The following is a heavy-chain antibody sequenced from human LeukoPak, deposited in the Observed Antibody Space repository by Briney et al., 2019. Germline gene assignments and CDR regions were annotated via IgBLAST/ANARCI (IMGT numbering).Heavy chain of an antibody. V-gene: IGHV4-38-2*02. CDR1: GYSISSGYY. Sequence: SETLSLTCTVSGYSISSGYYWGWIRQPPGKGLEWIGSIYHSGSTYYNPSLKSRVTISVDTSKNQFSLKLSSVTAADTAVYYCARDRIAAAEYYFDYWGQGTLVTVSS. D-gene: IGHD6-13*01. CDR3: ARDRIAAAEYYFDY. J-gene: IGHJ4*02. CDR2: IYHSGST.